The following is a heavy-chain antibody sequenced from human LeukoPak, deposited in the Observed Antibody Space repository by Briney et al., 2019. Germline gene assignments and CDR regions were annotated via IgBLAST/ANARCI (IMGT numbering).Heavy chain of an antibody. CDR2: IWYDGSNE. J-gene: IGHJ3*02. D-gene: IGHD3-22*01. Sequence: GRSLRLSCAASGFMFSSYGMHWVRQAPGKGLEWVAVIWYDGSNEYYADSVKGRFTIPRDNSKNTLYLQMNSLRAEDTAVYYCARDKSNPGPVVVITSRAADAFDIWGQGTMVTVSS. V-gene: IGHV3-33*01. CDR3: ARDKSNPGPVVVITSRAADAFDI. CDR1: GFMFSSYG.